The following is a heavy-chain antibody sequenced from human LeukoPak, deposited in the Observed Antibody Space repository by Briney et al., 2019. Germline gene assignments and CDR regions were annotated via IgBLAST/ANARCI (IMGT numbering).Heavy chain of an antibody. Sequence: GASVKVSCKASGGTSSRFAISWLRQAPGQGLEWMGGIIPMSGTVNYAQNFQGRATIAADEATSTAYMELSSLTSEDTAVYYCARDPGYFDGSGYYHMYHFDYWGQGTLVTVSS. D-gene: IGHD3-22*01. J-gene: IGHJ4*02. V-gene: IGHV1-69*13. CDR3: ARDPGYFDGSGYYHMYHFDY. CDR2: IIPMSGTV. CDR1: GGTSSRFA.